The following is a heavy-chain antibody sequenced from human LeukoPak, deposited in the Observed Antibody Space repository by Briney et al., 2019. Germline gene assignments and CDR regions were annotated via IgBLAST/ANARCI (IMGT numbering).Heavy chain of an antibody. J-gene: IGHJ3*02. CDR3: ARDGEDISGYQNAFDI. V-gene: IGHV4-30-4*07. Sequence: SETLSLTCAVSGGSISSGGYSWSWIRQPPGKGLEWIGYIYYSGSTYYNPSLKSRVTISVDTSKNQFSLKLSSVTAADTAVYYCARDGEDISGYQNAFDIWGQGTMVTVSS. CDR2: IYYSGST. CDR1: GGSISSGGYS. D-gene: IGHD3-22*01.